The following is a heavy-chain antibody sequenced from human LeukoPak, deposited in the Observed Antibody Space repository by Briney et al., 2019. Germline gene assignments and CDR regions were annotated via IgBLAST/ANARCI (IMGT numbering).Heavy chain of an antibody. Sequence: ASVKVSCKASGGTFSSYAISWVRQAPGQELEWMGRIIPILGIANYAQKFQGRVTITADKSTSTAYMELYSLRSEDTAVYYCARDVDCSSTSCLSWFDPWGQGTLVTVSS. V-gene: IGHV1-69*04. J-gene: IGHJ5*02. CDR2: IIPILGIA. CDR1: GGTFSSYA. D-gene: IGHD2-2*01. CDR3: ARDVDCSSTSCLSWFDP.